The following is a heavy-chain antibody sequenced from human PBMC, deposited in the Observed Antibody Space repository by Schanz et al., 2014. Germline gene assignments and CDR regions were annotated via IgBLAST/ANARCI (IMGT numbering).Heavy chain of an antibody. D-gene: IGHD3-22*01. CDR3: AKEDRTHSSDYVY. J-gene: IGHJ4*02. V-gene: IGHV3-30*18. CDR1: GFTFSSYT. Sequence: QVQLVESGGGLVQPGGSLRLSCAASGFTFSSYTMKWVRQAPGKGLEWVAYISNDGSSKYYADSVRGRFTISRDDSKNTLYLQMNSLRPEDTAVYYCAKEDRTHSSDYVYWGQGTLVTVSS. CDR2: ISNDGSSK.